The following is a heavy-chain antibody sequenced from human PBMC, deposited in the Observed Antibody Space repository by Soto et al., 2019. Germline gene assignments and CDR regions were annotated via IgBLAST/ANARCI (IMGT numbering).Heavy chain of an antibody. J-gene: IGHJ4*02. D-gene: IGHD3-22*01. CDR2: IYYSGST. CDR1: GGSISSGGYY. CDR3: ARRKDKYYYASSGYYAVPVAYFDD. V-gene: IGHV4-31*01. Sequence: TLSLTCTVSGGSISSGGYYWSWIRQHPGKGLEWIGYIYYSGSTYYNPSFKSQVIISVDTSNNQVSLKLSSVNAADTAVYCCARRKDKYYYASSGYYAVPVAYFDDWGQGTLVTVSS.